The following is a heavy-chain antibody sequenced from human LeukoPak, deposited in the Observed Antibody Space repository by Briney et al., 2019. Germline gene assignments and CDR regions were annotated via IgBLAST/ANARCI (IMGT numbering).Heavy chain of an antibody. Sequence: ASVKVSCKASGYTFTGYYMHWVRQAPGQGLEWMGWINPNRGGTNYAQKFQGRVTMTRDTSISTAYMELSRLRSDDTAVYYCARTYCSSTSCYYSPYYFDYWGQGTLVTVSS. CDR3: ARTYCSSTSCYYSPYYFDY. J-gene: IGHJ4*02. CDR1: GYTFTGYY. V-gene: IGHV1-2*02. D-gene: IGHD2-2*01. CDR2: INPNRGGT.